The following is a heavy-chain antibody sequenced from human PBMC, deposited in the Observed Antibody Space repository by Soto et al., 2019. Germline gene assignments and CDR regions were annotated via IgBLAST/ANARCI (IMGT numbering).Heavy chain of an antibody. J-gene: IGHJ4*02. CDR3: ARESEAVAGTEFDY. CDR1: GYTFTSNG. D-gene: IGHD6-19*01. V-gene: IGHV1-2*04. CDR2: LNPNTGSI. Sequence: ASVKVSCKASGYTFTSNGISWVRQAPGQGLEWMGWLNPNTGSINYAQRFQGWVTMTRDTSISTAYMELSRLKSDDTAVYYCARESEAVAGTEFDYWGQGTPVTVSS.